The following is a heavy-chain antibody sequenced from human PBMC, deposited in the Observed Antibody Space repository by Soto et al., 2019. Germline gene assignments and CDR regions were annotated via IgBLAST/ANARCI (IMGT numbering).Heavy chain of an antibody. V-gene: IGHV3-7*01. CDR2: IKHDGSEK. CDR1: GFTFSSDW. Sequence: EVQVVESGGGLVQPGGSLRLSCAASGFTFSSDWMSWVRQAPGRGPEWVANIKHDGSEKYYVDSVKGRFTISRDNAKNSLYLQMNSLRVADTAVYYCARDWDLRAGGWGQGTLVTVSS. D-gene: IGHD1-26*01. CDR3: ARDWDLRAGG. J-gene: IGHJ4*02.